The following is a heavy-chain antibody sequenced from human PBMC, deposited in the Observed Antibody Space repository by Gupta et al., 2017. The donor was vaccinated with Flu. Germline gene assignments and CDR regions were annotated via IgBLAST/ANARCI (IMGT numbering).Heavy chain of an antibody. V-gene: IGHV3-48*03. J-gene: IGHJ4*02. CDR2: ISGSGTTT. D-gene: IGHD3-22*01. Sequence: VRQVPGKGLEWVSYISGSGTTTHYADYVKGRFTISRDNAKNSLYLKMNNLRAEDTAVYYCTSYYYDNDDTHFWGQGTLVTVSS. CDR3: TSYYYDNDDTHF.